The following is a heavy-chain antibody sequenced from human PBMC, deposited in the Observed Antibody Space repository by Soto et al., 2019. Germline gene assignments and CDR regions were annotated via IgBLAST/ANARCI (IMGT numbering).Heavy chain of an antibody. CDR1: GTSGCNFTKAW. Sequence: EAQLVESGGGLVKPGGSLRVSCATSGTSGCNFTKAWVNWVRQAPGKGLEWVGRIKSKVDGATTDYAAPVKGRFTVSRADSKDILFLEMNHLNTADTGVYYCATYETTGYYAKHHFTYGGQGTLVSVSS. CDR2: IKSKVDGATT. CDR3: ATYETTGYYAKHHFTY. V-gene: IGHV3-15*05. J-gene: IGHJ1*01. D-gene: IGHD3-9*01.